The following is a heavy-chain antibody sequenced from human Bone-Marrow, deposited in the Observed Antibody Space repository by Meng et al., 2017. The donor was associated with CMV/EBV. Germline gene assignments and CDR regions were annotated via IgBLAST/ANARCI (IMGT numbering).Heavy chain of an antibody. CDR1: GFTFSDFY. D-gene: IGHD3/OR15-3a*01. J-gene: IGHJ6*02. CDR2: ISDDDITT. V-gene: IGHV3-11*04. Sequence: GESLKISCAASGFTFSDFYMSWTRQAPGKGLEWISYISDDDITTYYAVSVRGRFTISRDNTKNSLYLQMNSLRPEDTALYYCARDRDFWTPYYRYCGADVWGQGTAVTVSS. CDR3: ARDRDFWTPYYRYCGADV.